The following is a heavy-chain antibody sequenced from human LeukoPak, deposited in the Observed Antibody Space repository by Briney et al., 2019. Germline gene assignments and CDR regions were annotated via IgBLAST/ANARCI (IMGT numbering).Heavy chain of an antibody. D-gene: IGHD3-22*01. V-gene: IGHV3-48*01. CDR2: IRSSSET. J-gene: IGHJ4*02. CDR1: GFIFSQYS. Sequence: GGSLRLSCAASGFIFSQYSMNWVRQAPGKGLEWVSHIRSSSETFYADSVKGRFTISRDNARNSLYLQMNNLRGEDTAIYYCARGVDYYENSGTIDYWGQGTLVTVSS. CDR3: ARGVDYYENSGTIDY.